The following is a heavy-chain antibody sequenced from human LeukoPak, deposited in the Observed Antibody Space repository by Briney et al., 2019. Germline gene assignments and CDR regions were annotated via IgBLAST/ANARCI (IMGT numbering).Heavy chain of an antibody. CDR1: GGSVSSDNYY. CDR2: IHHSGST. V-gene: IGHV4-61*01. Sequence: SETLSLTCSVSGGSVSSDNYYWTWIRQPPGKGMEWIGYIHHSGSTNYNPSLRSRVTILVDTSKNQFSLKLSSVTAADTAVYHCARGSRYSGSYYIYDYWGQGTLVTVSS. J-gene: IGHJ4*02. CDR3: ARGSRYSGSYYIYDY. D-gene: IGHD1-26*01.